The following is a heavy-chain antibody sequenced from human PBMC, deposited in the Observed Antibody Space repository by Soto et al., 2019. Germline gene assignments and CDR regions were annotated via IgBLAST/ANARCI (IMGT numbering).Heavy chain of an antibody. Sequence: GGSLRLSCAASGFTFSNYDMSWVRQAPGKGLEWVSVISGSGGSTYYADSVKGRFTLSRDNSKNTMYLQMNSLRAEDTAVYYCAKDSPVGIPLLRDLHDWGQGTLVTVSS. CDR1: GFTFSNYD. J-gene: IGHJ1*01. CDR2: ISGSGGST. CDR3: AKDSPVGIPLLRDLHD. D-gene: IGHD2-21*01. V-gene: IGHV3-23*01.